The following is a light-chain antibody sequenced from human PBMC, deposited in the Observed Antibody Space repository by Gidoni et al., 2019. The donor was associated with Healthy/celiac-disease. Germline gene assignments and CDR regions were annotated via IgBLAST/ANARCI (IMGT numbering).Light chain of an antibody. CDR1: QSISSY. CDR3: QQSYSTLWT. CDR2: AAS. V-gene: IGKV1-39*01. Sequence: DIQMTQSPSSLSASVGDRVTITCRASQSISSYLNWYQQKPGKAPKLLIYAASSMQSGVPSRCSGSGSGTDFTLTISSLQPEDFATYYWQQSYSTLWTFGQGTKVEIK. J-gene: IGKJ1*01.